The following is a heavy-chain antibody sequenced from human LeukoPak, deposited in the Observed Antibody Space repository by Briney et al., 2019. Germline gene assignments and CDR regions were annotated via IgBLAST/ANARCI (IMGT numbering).Heavy chain of an antibody. CDR2: ISSSSSLI. V-gene: IGHV3-48*01. CDR3: ATDSSGYESFDY. Sequence: GGSLRLSCAATGFTFSTYNMNWVRQAPGKGLEWVSYISSSSSLIYYADSVKGRFTISRDNAKNSLYLQMNSLRAEDTAVYFCATDSSGYESFDYWGQGTLVTVSS. D-gene: IGHD3-22*01. J-gene: IGHJ4*02. CDR1: GFTFSTYN.